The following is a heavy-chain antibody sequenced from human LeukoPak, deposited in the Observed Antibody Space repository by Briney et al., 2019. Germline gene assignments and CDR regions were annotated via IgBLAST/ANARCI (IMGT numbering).Heavy chain of an antibody. V-gene: IGHV3-66*01. CDR3: ARDGSSWYFDY. CDR1: GFTVSSNY. CDR2: IYSGGST. Sequence: GGSLRLSCAASGFTVSSNYMNWVRQAPGKGLEWVSVIYSGGSTYYAESVKGRFTISRDNSKNTLYLQMNSLRAEDTAVYYCARDGSSWYFDYWGQGTLVTVSS. J-gene: IGHJ4*02. D-gene: IGHD6-13*01.